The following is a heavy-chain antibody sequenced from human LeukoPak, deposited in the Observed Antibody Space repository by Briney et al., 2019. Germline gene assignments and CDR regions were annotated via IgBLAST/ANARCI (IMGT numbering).Heavy chain of an antibody. J-gene: IGHJ3*02. CDR1: GGSFSGYY. CDR3: ARSRPYASI. CDR2: INHSGST. V-gene: IGHV4-34*01. D-gene: IGHD2-2*01. Sequence: SESLSLTCAVYGGSFSGYYWSWIRQPPGKGLEWIGEINHSGSTNYNPSLKSRVTISVDTSKNQFSLKLSSVTAADTAVYYCARSRPYASIWGQGTMVTVSS.